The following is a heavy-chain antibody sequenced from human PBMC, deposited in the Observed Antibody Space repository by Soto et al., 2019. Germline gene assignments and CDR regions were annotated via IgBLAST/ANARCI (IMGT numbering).Heavy chain of an antibody. J-gene: IGHJ4*02. CDR3: AKDQVGAPYGPLDY. CDR1: GVTFSSYA. D-gene: IGHD1-26*01. Sequence: EVQLLESGGGLVQPGGSLRLSCAASGVTFSSYAMSWVRQAPGKGLEWVSAISGSGGSTYYADSVKGRFTISRDNSKNTLYLQMNSLRAEDTAVYYCAKDQVGAPYGPLDYWGQGTLVTVSS. CDR2: ISGSGGST. V-gene: IGHV3-23*01.